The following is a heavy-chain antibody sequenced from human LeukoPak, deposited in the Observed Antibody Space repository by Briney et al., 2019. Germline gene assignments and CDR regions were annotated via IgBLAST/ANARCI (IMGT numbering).Heavy chain of an antibody. CDR3: ASAVTYNWFDP. CDR1: GYTLTGYY. V-gene: IGHV1-2*06. Sequence: ASVKVSCKTSGYTLTGYYMHWVRQVPGQGLEWMGRINPNSGGTNYAQKFQGRVTMTRDTSISTAYMELSRLRSDDTAVYYCASAVTYNWFDPWGQGTLVTVSS. D-gene: IGHD2-21*02. CDR2: INPNSGGT. J-gene: IGHJ5*02.